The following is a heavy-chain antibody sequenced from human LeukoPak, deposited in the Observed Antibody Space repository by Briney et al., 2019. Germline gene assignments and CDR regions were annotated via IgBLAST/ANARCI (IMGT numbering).Heavy chain of an antibody. J-gene: IGHJ4*02. CDR3: ARDRWTYSSSWYYWY. CDR2: ISSSGSTI. V-gene: IGHV3-11*01. D-gene: IGHD6-13*01. Sequence: PGGSLRLSCAASGFTFNDYYMSWIRQAPGKGLEWVSYISSSGSTIYYADSVKGRFTISRDNAKNSLYLQMNSLRAEDTAVHYCARDRWTYSSSWYYWYWGQGTLVTVSS. CDR1: GFTFNDYY.